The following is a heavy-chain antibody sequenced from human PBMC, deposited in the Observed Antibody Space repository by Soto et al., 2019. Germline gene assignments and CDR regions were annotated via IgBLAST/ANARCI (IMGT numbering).Heavy chain of an antibody. J-gene: IGHJ5*02. V-gene: IGHV3-74*01. CDR2: INSDGSST. CDR1: GFTFSSYW. CDR3: SRDCPYYDILTCYPTLDP. D-gene: IGHD3-9*01. Sequence: EVQLVESGGGLVQPGGSLRLSCAASGFTFSSYWMHWVRQAPGKGLVWVSRINSDGSSTSYADSVKGRFTISRDNAKNTLYLQNNSLRGQETAVYYCSRDCPYYDILTCYPTLDPWGQGTLVTVSS.